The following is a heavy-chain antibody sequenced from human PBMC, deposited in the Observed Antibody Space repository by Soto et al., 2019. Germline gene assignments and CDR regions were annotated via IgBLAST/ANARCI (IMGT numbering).Heavy chain of an antibody. J-gene: IGHJ6*02. CDR2: INAGNGNT. D-gene: IGHD2-8*01. V-gene: IGHV1-3*01. CDR1: GYTFTSYA. CDR3: ARRGEGTNGVCYYGMDG. Sequence: ASVKVSCKASGYTFTSYAMHWVRQAPGQRLEWMGWINAGNGNTKYSQKFQGRVTITRDTSASTAYMELSSLRSEDTAVYYCARRGEGTNGVCYYGMDGWGQGTTVTVSS.